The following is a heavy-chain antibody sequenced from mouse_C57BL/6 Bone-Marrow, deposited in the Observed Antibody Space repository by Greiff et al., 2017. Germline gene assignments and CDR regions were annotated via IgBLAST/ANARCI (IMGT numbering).Heavy chain of an antibody. CDR1: GFSLTSYG. CDR3: ARNYYGSSPFAN. D-gene: IGHD1-1*01. CDR2: IWSGGST. V-gene: IGHV2-2*01. Sequence: VKLVESGPGLVQPSQSLSITCPVSGFSLTSYGVHWVRQSPGKGLEWLGVIWSGGSTDYNAAFISRLSISKDNSKSQVFFKMNSLQADDTAIYYCARNYYGSSPFANWGQGALVTVS. J-gene: IGHJ3*01.